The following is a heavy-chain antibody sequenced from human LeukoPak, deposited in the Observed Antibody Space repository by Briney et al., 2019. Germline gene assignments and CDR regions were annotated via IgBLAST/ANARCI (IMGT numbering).Heavy chain of an antibody. Sequence: PGGSLRLSCAASGFTVSSNYMSWVRQAPGKGLEWVSVIYSGGSTYYADSVKGRFTISRDNAKNSLYLQMNSLRAEDTAVYYCARGEWYDSSGYYFVDYWGQGTLVTVSS. CDR3: ARGEWYDSSGYYFVDY. J-gene: IGHJ4*02. D-gene: IGHD3-22*01. V-gene: IGHV3-53*01. CDR2: IYSGGST. CDR1: GFTVSSNY.